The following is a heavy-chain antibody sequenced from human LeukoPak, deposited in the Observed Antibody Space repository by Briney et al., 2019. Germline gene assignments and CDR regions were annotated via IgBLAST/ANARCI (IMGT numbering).Heavy chain of an antibody. Sequence: PGGSLRLSCAASGFTFSSYWMSWVRQAPGKGLEWVANIKQDGSEKYYVDSVKGRYTISRDNAKNSLYLQMNSLRAEDTAVYYCARVDIVVVPAAGGAFDIWGQGTMVTVSS. J-gene: IGHJ3*02. D-gene: IGHD2-2*03. CDR1: GFTFSSYW. CDR3: ARVDIVVVPAAGGAFDI. V-gene: IGHV3-7*01. CDR2: IKQDGSEK.